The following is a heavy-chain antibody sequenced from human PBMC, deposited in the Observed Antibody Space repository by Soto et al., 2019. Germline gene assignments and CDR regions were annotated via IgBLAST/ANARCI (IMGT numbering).Heavy chain of an antibody. CDR3: AKQMGTWVDTAIDF. J-gene: IGHJ4*02. Sequence: GPLRVSGVAPDFSGTHPAMTWVRVPPGKGLQWVAALSHDGGNIYYRDSVMGRFTISRDNSKNTLYLQMHSLKAEDTAVYFCAKQMGTWVDTAIDFWGQGTQVTVSS. V-gene: IGHV3-23*01. CDR2: LSHDGGNI. D-gene: IGHD7-27*01. CDR1: DFSGTHPA.